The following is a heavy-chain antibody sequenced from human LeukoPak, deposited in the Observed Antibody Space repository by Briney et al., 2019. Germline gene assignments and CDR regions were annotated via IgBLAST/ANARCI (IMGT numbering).Heavy chain of an antibody. CDR2: ISSTSDYI. J-gene: IGHJ4*02. Sequence: GGSLRLSCAASGFTFTTYSMNWVRQAPGKGLEWVSSISSTSDYIYYADSLKGRFTISRDNAKNSLYLQMNSLRAEDTAVYYCAREDEDYYDSGTYYFDFWGQGTLVTVSS. D-gene: IGHD3-10*01. V-gene: IGHV3-21*01. CDR3: AREDEDYYDSGTYYFDF. CDR1: GFTFTTYS.